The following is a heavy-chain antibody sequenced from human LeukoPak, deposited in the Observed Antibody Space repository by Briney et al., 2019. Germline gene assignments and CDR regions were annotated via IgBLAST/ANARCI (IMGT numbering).Heavy chain of an antibody. V-gene: IGHV4-59*01. CDR3: ARGISSGWHYWYFDL. CDR1: GGSISSYY. D-gene: IGHD6-19*01. CDR2: IYYSGST. J-gene: IGHJ2*01. Sequence: SETLSLTCTVSGGSISSYYWSWIRQPPGKGLEWIGYIYYSGSTNYNPSLMSRVTISVDTSKNQFSLKLSSVTAADTAVYYCARGISSGWHYWYFDLWGRGTLVTVSS.